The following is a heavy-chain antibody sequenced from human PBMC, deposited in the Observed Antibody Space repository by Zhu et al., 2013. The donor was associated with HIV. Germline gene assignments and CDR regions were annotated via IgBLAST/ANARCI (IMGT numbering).Heavy chain of an antibody. CDR3: ARDQKGQQLVLMGYYYYGMDV. J-gene: IGHJ6*02. CDR2: IIPIFGTA. D-gene: IGHD6-13*01. V-gene: IGHV1-69*01. Sequence: QVQLVQSGAEVKKPGSSVKVSCKASGGTFSSYAISWVRQAPGQGLEWMGGIIPIFGTANYAQKFQGRVTITADESTSTAYMELSSLRSEDTAVYYCARDQKGQQLVLMGYYYYGMDVWGQGTTVTVSS. CDR1: GGTFSSYA.